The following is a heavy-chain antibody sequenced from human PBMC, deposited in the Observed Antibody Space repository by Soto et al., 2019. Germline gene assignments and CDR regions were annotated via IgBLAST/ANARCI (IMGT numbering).Heavy chain of an antibody. J-gene: IGHJ5*02. CDR2: INAGNGNT. CDR3: ARAVVVEMFDP. V-gene: IGHV1-3*01. CDR1: GYTFTSYA. Sequence: QVQLVQSGAEVKKPGASVKVSCKASGYTFTSYAMHWVRQAPGQRLEWMGWINAGNGNTKYSQKFQGRVTITGDTSASTAYMELSSLRSEDTAVYYCARAVVVEMFDPWGQGTLVTVSS. D-gene: IGHD2-15*01.